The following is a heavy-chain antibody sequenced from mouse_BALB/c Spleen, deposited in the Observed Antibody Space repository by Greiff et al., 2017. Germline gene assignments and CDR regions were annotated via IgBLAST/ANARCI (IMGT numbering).Heavy chain of an antibody. CDR2: ISYDGSN. CDR1: GYSITSGYY. V-gene: IGHV3-6*02. D-gene: IGHD2-4*01. Sequence: ESGPGLVKPSQSLSLTCSVTGYSITSGYYWNWIRQFPGNKLEWMGYISYDGSNNYNPSLKNRISITRDTSKNQFFLKLNSVTTEDTATYYWARDDDYDCWYFDVWGAGTTVTVSS. J-gene: IGHJ1*01. CDR3: ARDDDYDCWYFDV.